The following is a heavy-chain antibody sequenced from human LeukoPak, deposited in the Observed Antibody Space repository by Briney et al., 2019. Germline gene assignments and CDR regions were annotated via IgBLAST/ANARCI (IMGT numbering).Heavy chain of an antibody. Sequence: SETLSLTCTVSGYSISSGYYWGWIRQPPGKGLEWIGSIYHSGSTYYNPSLKSRVTISVDTSKNQFSLKLSSVTAADTAVYYCARDASTIFGVVITRFDYWGQGTLVTVSS. V-gene: IGHV4-38-2*02. CDR2: IYHSGST. J-gene: IGHJ4*02. D-gene: IGHD3-3*01. CDR3: ARDASTIFGVVITRFDY. CDR1: GYSISSGYY.